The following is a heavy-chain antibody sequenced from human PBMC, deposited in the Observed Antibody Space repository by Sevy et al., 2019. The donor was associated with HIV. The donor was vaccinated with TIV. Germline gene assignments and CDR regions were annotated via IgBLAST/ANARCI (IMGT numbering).Heavy chain of an antibody. CDR2: INPNSGAT. J-gene: IGHJ4*02. Sequence: GSVKVSCKASGYTFTDYYMHWVRQAPGQGLEWRGWINPNSGATAYAPSLQGRVTVTRDRSMSTAYMELTRLRSDDTAVYYCASHAKFYYGSLLDYWGQGTLVPVSS. V-gene: IGHV1-2*02. D-gene: IGHD3-10*01. CDR1: GYTFTDYY. CDR3: ASHAKFYYGSLLDY.